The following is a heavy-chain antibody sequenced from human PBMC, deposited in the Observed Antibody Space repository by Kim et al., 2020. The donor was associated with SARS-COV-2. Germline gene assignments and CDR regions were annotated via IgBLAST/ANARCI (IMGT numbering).Heavy chain of an antibody. CDR2: IYYSGSN. J-gene: IGHJ4*01. V-gene: IGHV4-59*13. CDR1: GGSISSYY. CDR3: ARGAGDSSGYYSTSLGY. D-gene: IGHD3-22*01. Sequence: SETLSLTCTVSGGSISSYYWSWIRQPPGKGLEWIGYIYYSGSNNYNPSLKSRVTISVDTSKNQFSLKLSSVTAADTAVYYCARGAGDSSGYYSTSLGYWG.